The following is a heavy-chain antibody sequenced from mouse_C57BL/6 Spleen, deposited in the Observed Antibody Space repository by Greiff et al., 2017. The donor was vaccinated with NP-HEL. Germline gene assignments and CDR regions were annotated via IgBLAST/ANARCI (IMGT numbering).Heavy chain of an antibody. Sequence: EVQLQQSGPELVKPGASVKISCKASGYTFTDYYMNWVKQSHGKSLEWIGDINPINGGTSSNQKFKGKATLPVYKSSSPAYMAVRSLTSEDSAVYYCARRGWLPYFDVWGTGATVTVSS. V-gene: IGHV1-26*01. D-gene: IGHD2-3*01. J-gene: IGHJ1*03. CDR2: INPINGGT. CDR1: GYTFTDYY. CDR3: ARRGWLPYFDV.